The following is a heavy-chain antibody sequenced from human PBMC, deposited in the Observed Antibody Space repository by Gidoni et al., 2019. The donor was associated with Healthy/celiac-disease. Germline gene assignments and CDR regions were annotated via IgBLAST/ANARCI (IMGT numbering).Heavy chain of an antibody. CDR2: ISSSSSYI. CDR1: VFTFSSYS. D-gene: IGHD5-18*01. J-gene: IGHJ4*02. V-gene: IGHV3-21*01. CDR3: AREAPPTWIQLWLGNAGFDY. Sequence: EVQLVESGGGLVKPGGSLRLSCSASVFTFSSYSMNWVRQAPGKGLEWVSSISSSSSYIYYADSVKGRFTISRDNAKNSLYLQMNSLRAEDTAVYYCAREAPPTWIQLWLGNAGFDYWGQGTLVTVSS.